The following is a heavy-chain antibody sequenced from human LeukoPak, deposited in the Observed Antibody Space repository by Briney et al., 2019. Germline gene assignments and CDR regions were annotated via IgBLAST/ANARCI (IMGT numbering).Heavy chain of an antibody. CDR1: GGTFSSYA. D-gene: IGHD1-26*01. J-gene: IGHJ3*02. CDR3: AREVGATTGAFDI. CDR2: IIPIFGTA. V-gene: IGHV1-69*06. Sequence: GASVKVSCKASGGTFSSYAISWVRQAPGQGLEWMGGIIPIFGTANYAQKFQGRVTITADKSTSTAYMELSSLRSEDTAVYYCAREVGATTGAFDIWGQGTMVTVSS.